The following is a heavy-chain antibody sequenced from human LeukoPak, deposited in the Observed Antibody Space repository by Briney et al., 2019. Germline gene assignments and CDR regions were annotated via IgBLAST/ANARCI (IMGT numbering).Heavy chain of an antibody. CDR2: ISWNSGSI. CDR1: GFTFDDYA. Sequence: GGSLRLSCAASGFTFDDYAMHWVRQAPGKGLEWVSGISWNSGSIGYADSVKGRFTISRDNAKNSLYLQMNSLRAEDTALYYCAKSVVVVVVVPGDWFDPWGQGTLVTVSS. J-gene: IGHJ5*02. V-gene: IGHV3-9*01. CDR3: AKSVVVVVVVPGDWFDP. D-gene: IGHD3-22*01.